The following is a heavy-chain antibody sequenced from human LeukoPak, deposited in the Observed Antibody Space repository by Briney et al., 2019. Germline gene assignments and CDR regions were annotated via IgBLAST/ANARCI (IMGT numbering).Heavy chain of an antibody. CDR3: LIYGYFYYYYMDV. V-gene: IGHV1-18*01. Sequence: ASVTVSCKASGYTFTSYGISWVRQAPGQGGEWMGWISAYNGNTNYAQKLQGRVTMTTDTSTSTAYMELRSLRSDDTAVYYCLIYGYFYYYYMDVWGKGTTVTISS. D-gene: IGHD5-12*01. CDR2: ISAYNGNT. J-gene: IGHJ6*03. CDR1: GYTFTSYG.